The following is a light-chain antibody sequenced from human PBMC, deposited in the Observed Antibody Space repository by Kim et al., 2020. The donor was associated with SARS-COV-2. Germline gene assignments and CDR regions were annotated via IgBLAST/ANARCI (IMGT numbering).Light chain of an antibody. CDR1: QSISSNY. CDR3: QQYGSAPPT. V-gene: IGKV3-20*01. CDR2: DAF. Sequence: EIVLTQSPGTLSLSPGDRATLSCRASQSISSNYIAWYQKKPGQAPRLVIYDAFSRATGIPDRFSGSGSGTDFTLTISRLEPEDFAVYQCQQYGSAPPTFGQGTRLEIK. J-gene: IGKJ5*01.